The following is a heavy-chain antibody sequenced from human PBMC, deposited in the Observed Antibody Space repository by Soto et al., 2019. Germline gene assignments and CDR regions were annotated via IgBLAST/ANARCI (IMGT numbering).Heavy chain of an antibody. CDR1: GFTFSDYY. CDR3: ARDLRYYYDSSGYYPEYFQH. CDR2: ISSSGSTI. V-gene: IGHV3-11*01. D-gene: IGHD3-22*01. J-gene: IGHJ1*01. Sequence: QVQLVESGGGLVKPGGSLRLSCAASGFTFSDYYMSWIRQAPGKGLEWVSYISSSGSTIYYADSVKGRFTISRDNAKNSLYLQMNSLRAEDTAVYYCARDLRYYYDSSGYYPEYFQHWGQGTLVTVSS.